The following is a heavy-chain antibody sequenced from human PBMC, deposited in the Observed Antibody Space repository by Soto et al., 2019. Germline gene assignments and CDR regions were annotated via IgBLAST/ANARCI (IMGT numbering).Heavy chain of an antibody. CDR2: ISWNSTSI. Sequence: PGGSLRLSCAASGFTFDDYAMHWVRQAPGKGLEWVSGISWNSTSIAYADSVKGRVTISRDNAENSLYLQMNSLRDEDTALYYCAKDTRHGISAGGYFDYWGQGTLVTVSS. CDR1: GFTFDDYA. CDR3: AKDTRHGISAGGYFDY. D-gene: IGHD6-13*01. J-gene: IGHJ4*02. V-gene: IGHV3-9*01.